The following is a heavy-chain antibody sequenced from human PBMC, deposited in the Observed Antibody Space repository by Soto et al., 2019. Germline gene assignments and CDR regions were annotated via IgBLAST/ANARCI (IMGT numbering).Heavy chain of an antibody. D-gene: IGHD2-15*01. V-gene: IGHV4-31*03. Sequence: SETLSLTCTVSGGSISSGGYYWSWIRQHPGKGLEWIGYIYYSGSTYYNPSLKSRVTISVDTSKNQFSLKLSSVTAADTAVYYCARGRKLVADHQLNPTYYYYGMDVWGQGTTVTVSS. CDR2: IYYSGST. J-gene: IGHJ6*02. CDR1: GGSISSGGYY. CDR3: ARGRKLVADHQLNPTYYYYGMDV.